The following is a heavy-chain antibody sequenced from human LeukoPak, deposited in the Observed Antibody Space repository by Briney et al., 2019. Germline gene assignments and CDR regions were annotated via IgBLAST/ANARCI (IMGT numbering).Heavy chain of an antibody. J-gene: IGHJ5*02. Sequence: ASVKVSCKASGYTFTSYDINWVRQATGQGLEWMGWMNPNSGNTGYAQKFQGRVTMTRNTSISTAYMELSSLRSEDTAVYYCARARFGCSSTSCHGGWFDPWGQGTLVTVSS. D-gene: IGHD2-2*01. CDR3: ARARFGCSSTSCHGGWFDP. CDR2: MNPNSGNT. V-gene: IGHV1-8*01. CDR1: GYTFTSYD.